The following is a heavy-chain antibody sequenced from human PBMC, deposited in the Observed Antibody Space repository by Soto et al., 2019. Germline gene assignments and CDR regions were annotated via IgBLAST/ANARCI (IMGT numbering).Heavy chain of an antibody. CDR2: ISGSGGST. CDR3: AQGYRGRYGMDV. CDR1: GFTFSSYA. J-gene: IGHJ6*02. Sequence: EVQLLESGGGLVQPGESLRLSCAASGFTFSSYAMSWVRQAPGKGLEWVSAISGSGGSTYYADSVKGRFTISRDNSKNTLYLQMNSVRVEDTAVYYCAQGYRGRYGMDVWGQGTTVTVSS. D-gene: IGHD5-12*01. V-gene: IGHV3-23*01.